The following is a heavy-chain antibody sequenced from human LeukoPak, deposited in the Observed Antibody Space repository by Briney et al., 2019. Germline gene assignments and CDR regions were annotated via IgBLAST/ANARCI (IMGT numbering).Heavy chain of an antibody. V-gene: IGHV4-59*01. CDR1: GGSISSYY. CDR3: ARAFRMYALHNWFDP. CDR2: IYYSGST. J-gene: IGHJ5*02. Sequence: SETLSLTCTVSGGSISSYYWSWIRQPPGKGLAWIGYIYYSGSTNYNPSLRSRVTISVDTSKNQFALKLSSVTAADTAVYYCARAFRMYALHNWFDPWGQGTLVTVSS. D-gene: IGHD2-8*01.